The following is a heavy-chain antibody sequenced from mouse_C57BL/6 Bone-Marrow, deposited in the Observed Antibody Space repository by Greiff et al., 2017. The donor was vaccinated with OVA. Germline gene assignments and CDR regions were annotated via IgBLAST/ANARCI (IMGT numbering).Heavy chain of an antibody. CDR1: GFTFSSYA. CDR3: ARDHYYGSSSHYYAMDY. Sequence: EVMLVESGGGLVKPGGSLKLSCAASGFTFSSYAMSWVRQTPEKRLEWVATISDGGSYTYYPDNVKGRFTISRDNAKNNLYLQMSHLKSEDTAMYYCARDHYYGSSSHYYAMDYWGQGTSVTVSS. J-gene: IGHJ4*01. V-gene: IGHV5-4*01. CDR2: ISDGGSYT. D-gene: IGHD1-1*01.